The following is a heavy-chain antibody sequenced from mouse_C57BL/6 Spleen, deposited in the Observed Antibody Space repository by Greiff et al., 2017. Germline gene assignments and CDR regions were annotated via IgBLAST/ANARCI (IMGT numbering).Heavy chain of an antibody. CDR1: GFTFSDYG. CDR3: ARPPYFGSSSPWFAY. D-gene: IGHD1-1*01. V-gene: IGHV5-17*01. CDR2: ISSGSSTI. Sequence: EVQLVESGGGLVKPGGSLKLSCAASGFTFSDYGMHWVRQAPEKGLEWVAYISSGSSTIYYADTVKGRFTISRDNAKNTLFLQMTSLRSEDTAMYYCARPPYFGSSSPWFAYWGKGTLVTVSA. J-gene: IGHJ3*01.